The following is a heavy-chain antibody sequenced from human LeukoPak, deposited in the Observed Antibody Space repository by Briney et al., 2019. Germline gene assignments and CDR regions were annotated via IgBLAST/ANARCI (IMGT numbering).Heavy chain of an antibody. J-gene: IGHJ1*01. D-gene: IGHD3-3*01. V-gene: IGHV3-7*01. CDR2: IKQAGSER. CDR1: GFSPRRYW. Sequence: PGGSLRLSCAASGFSPRRYWTTWVRQAPGKGLERVANIKQAGSERYYVDSVKGRFTISRDKVKNSLYLQMDSLRAEDTAVYYCAKGPFGVVIRDSFQHWGQGTLVTVSS. CDR3: AKGPFGVVIRDSFQH.